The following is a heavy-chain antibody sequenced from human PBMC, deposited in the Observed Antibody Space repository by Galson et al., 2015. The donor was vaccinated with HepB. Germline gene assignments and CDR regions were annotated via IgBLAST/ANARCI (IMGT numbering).Heavy chain of an antibody. CDR2: IYYSGST. J-gene: IGHJ4*02. V-gene: IGHV4-59*08. CDR3: ARHADTAMVIYFDY. D-gene: IGHD5-18*01. Sequence: ETLSLTCTVSGGSISSYYWSWIRQPPGKGLEWIGYIYYSGSTNYTPSLKSRVTISVDTSKNQFSLKLSSVTAADTAVYYCARHADTAMVIYFDYWGQGTLVTVSS. CDR1: GGSISSYY.